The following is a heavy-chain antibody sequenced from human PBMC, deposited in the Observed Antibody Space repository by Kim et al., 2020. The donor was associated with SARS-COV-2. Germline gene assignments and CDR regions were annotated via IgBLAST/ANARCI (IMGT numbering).Heavy chain of an antibody. CDR3: ARSEGRGSWHQFDY. CDR1: SDYISSYY. J-gene: IGHJ4*02. Sequence: SETLSLTCTVSSDYISSYYCRCIRQLPGKGLEWIGYIYYSGTTNYNPSLNSRVTISWDTSKNQFSLELTSVTDADTAVYYCARSEGRGSWHQFDYWGQGILVTVSS. D-gene: IGHD6-13*01. CDR2: IYYSGTT. V-gene: IGHV4-59*01.